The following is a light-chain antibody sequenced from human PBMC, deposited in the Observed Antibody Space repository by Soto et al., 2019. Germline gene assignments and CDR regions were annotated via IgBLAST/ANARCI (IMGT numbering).Light chain of an antibody. V-gene: IGLV2-11*01. CDR3: CSYAASSTSVV. CDR2: DVS. J-gene: IGLJ2*01. CDR1: SSDVGGYNY. Sequence: QSVLTQPRSVSGSPGQSVTIPCTATSSDVGGYNYVSWYQRHPGKAPKLMIYDVSTRPSGVPDRFSGSKSGNTASLTISGLQAEDEADYYCCSYAASSTSVVFGGGTKLTVL.